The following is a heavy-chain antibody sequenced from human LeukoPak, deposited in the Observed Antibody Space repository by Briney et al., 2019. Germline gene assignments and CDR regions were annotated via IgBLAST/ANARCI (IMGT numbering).Heavy chain of an antibody. CDR1: GGSISSYY. CDR2: IYYSGST. V-gene: IGHV4-59*01. Sequence: SETLSLTCTVSGGSISSYYWSWIRQPPGKGLEWIGYIYYSGSTNYNPSLKSRVTISVDTSKNQFSLKLSSVTAADTAVYYCARALWEPTENYYYYMDVWGKGTTVTVSS. D-gene: IGHD1-26*01. CDR3: ARALWEPTENYYYYMDV. J-gene: IGHJ6*03.